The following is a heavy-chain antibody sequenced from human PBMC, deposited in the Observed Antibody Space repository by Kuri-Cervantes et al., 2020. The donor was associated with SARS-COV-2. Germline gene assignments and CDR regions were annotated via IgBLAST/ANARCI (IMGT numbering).Heavy chain of an antibody. D-gene: IGHD3-16*01. CDR2: ISAYNGNT. CDR3: ARHFGLRASVGVASFGGDFYYYNMDV. J-gene: IGHJ6*02. CDR1: GYTFTSYG. V-gene: IGHV1-18*01. Sequence: ASVKVSCKASGYTFTSYGISWVRQAPGQGLEWMGWISAYNGNTNYAQKLQGRVTMTTDTSTSTAYMELRSLRSDDTAVYYCARHFGLRASVGVASFGGDFYYYNMDVWGQGTTVTVSS.